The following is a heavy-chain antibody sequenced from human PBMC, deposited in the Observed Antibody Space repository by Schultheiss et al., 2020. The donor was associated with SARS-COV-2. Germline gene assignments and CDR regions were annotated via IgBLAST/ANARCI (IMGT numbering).Heavy chain of an antibody. D-gene: IGHD5-18*01. V-gene: IGHV1-3*01. CDR2: SNAGNGNT. CDR1: GGTFSSYA. Sequence: ASVKVSCKASGGTFSSYAMHWVRQAPGQRLEWIGWSNAGNGNTNYAQKLQGRVTMTTDTSTSTAYMELRSLRSDDTAVYYCATGYRYDYDRHFFVSWGQGTLVTVSS. J-gene: IGHJ4*02. CDR3: ATGYRYDYDRHFFVS.